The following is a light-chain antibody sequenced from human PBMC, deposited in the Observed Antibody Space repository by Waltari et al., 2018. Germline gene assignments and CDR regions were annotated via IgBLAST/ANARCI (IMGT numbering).Light chain of an antibody. CDR3: QHYVRLPAT. CDR1: QSVSRA. Sequence: IGLTQSPGSRSSSPGGRGTLSCRASQSVSRALAWYHRKPGQAPRVLIFGASNRATGIPDRFSGSGSATDFSLTISRLEPDDFAVYYCQHYVRLPATFGRGTKVEIK. CDR2: GAS. J-gene: IGKJ1*01. V-gene: IGKV3-20*01.